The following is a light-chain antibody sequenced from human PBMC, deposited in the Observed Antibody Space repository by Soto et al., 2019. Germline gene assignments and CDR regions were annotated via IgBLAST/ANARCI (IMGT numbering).Light chain of an antibody. CDR2: EVS. Sequence: QSALTQPASVSGSPGQSITISCTGTSSDVGGYNYVSWYQQHPGKAPKLMIYEVSNRPSGVSNRFSGSKSGNTASLTISGLQAEAEADYYCSSYTSSSTYVFGTGNKLTVL. J-gene: IGLJ1*01. CDR1: SSDVGGYNY. CDR3: SSYTSSSTYV. V-gene: IGLV2-14*01.